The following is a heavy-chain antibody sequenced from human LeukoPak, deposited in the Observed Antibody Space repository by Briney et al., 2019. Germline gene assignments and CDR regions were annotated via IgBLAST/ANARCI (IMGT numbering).Heavy chain of an antibody. Sequence: GGSLRLSCAASGFTFSSYWMHWVRQAPGKGLVWVSRINSDGSSTSYADSVKGRFTISRDNSKNTLYLQMNSLRAEDTAVYYCAREVVRYFDWHWFDPWGQGTLVTVSS. J-gene: IGHJ5*02. CDR1: GFTFSSYW. CDR2: INSDGSST. CDR3: AREVVRYFDWHWFDP. V-gene: IGHV3-74*01. D-gene: IGHD3-9*01.